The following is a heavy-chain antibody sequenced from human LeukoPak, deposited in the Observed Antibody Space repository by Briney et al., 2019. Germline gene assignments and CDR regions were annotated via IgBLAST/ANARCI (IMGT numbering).Heavy chain of an antibody. J-gene: IGHJ3*02. Sequence: ASVKVSCKASGYTLTNYYMHWVRQAPGQGLEYMGILDPSAGDTTYAQKFQGRVTMTRDTSTSTVYMELSSLRFEDTAVYYCARTDCSRYSCYKDAFDIWGQGTMVTVPS. CDR1: GYTLTNYY. CDR2: LDPSAGDT. CDR3: ARTDCSRYSCYKDAFDI. V-gene: IGHV1-46*01. D-gene: IGHD2-2*02.